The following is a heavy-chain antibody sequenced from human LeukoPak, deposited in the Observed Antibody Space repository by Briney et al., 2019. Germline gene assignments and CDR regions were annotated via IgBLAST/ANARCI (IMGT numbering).Heavy chain of an antibody. CDR1: GYTVSRYW. Sequence: GESLKISCQASGYTVSRYWIGWVRQMPGKGLEWMGIIYPGDSDTRYSPSFQGQVTISADKSINTTYLRWSSLKASDSAMYYCARHIDVVGANLDYWGQGTLVTVSS. V-gene: IGHV5-51*01. CDR3: ARHIDVVGANLDY. D-gene: IGHD1-26*01. J-gene: IGHJ4*02. CDR2: IYPGDSDT.